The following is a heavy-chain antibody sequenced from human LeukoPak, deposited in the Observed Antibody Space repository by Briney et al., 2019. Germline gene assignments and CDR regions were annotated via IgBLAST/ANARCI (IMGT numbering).Heavy chain of an antibody. CDR3: ARDCGGDCCFDY. D-gene: IGHD2-21*02. Sequence: ASVKVSCKASGGTFSSYAISWVRQAPGQGLEWMGRIIPILGIANYAQKFQGRVTITADKSTSTAYMELSSLGSEDTAVYYCARDCGGDCCFDYWGQGTLVTVSS. CDR2: IIPILGIA. J-gene: IGHJ4*02. CDR1: GGTFSSYA. V-gene: IGHV1-69*04.